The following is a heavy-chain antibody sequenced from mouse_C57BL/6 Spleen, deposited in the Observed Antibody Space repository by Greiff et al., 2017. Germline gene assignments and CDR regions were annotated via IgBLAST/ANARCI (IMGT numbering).Heavy chain of an antibody. CDR2: IDPNSGGT. Sequence: QVQLQQSGAELVKPGASVKLSCKASGYTFTSYWMHWVKQRPGRGLEWIGRIDPNSGGTKYNEKFKGKATLTVDKPSSPAYMQLSSLTSEDSAVYYCAIYYYGSSPWDYWGQGTTLTVSS. J-gene: IGHJ2*01. V-gene: IGHV1-72*01. D-gene: IGHD1-1*01. CDR1: GYTFTSYW. CDR3: AIYYYGSSPWDY.